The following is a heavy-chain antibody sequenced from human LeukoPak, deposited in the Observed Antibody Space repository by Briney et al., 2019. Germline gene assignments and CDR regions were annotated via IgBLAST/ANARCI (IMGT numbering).Heavy chain of an antibody. CDR2: ISGSGGST. V-gene: IGHV3-23*01. J-gene: IGHJ4*02. Sequence: PGGSLRLSCAASGFTFSSYAMSWVRQAPGKGLEWVSAISGSGGSTYYADSVKGRFTISRDNAKNSLYLQMNSLRAEDTAVYYCARYYGSGSPPFDSWGQGTLVTVSS. CDR1: GFTFSSYA. D-gene: IGHD3-10*01. CDR3: ARYYGSGSPPFDS.